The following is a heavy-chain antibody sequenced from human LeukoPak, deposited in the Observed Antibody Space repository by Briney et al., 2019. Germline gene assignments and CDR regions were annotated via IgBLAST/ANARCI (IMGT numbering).Heavy chain of an antibody. Sequence: GGSLRLSCTASGFTFSSYGMHWVRQAPGKGLEWVAYIRYHGSNINYADSVKGRFTISRDNPKDTLFLQMSSLRAEDTAVYYCAKVLTGYCGSTSCPFDSWGQGTLVTVSS. CDR2: IRYHGSNI. CDR1: GFTFSSYG. CDR3: AKVLTGYCGSTSCPFDS. V-gene: IGHV3-30*02. J-gene: IGHJ4*02. D-gene: IGHD2-2*01.